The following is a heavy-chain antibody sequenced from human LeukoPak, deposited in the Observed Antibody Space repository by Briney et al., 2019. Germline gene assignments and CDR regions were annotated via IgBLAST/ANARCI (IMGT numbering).Heavy chain of an antibody. D-gene: IGHD1-26*01. Sequence: SVKVSCKASGGTFSSYAISWVRQAPGQGLEWMGGIIPIFGTANYAQKFQGRVTITADESTSTAYMELSSLRSEDTAVYYCARDQASNEVLYGMDVWGQGTTVTVSS. CDR2: IIPIFGTA. V-gene: IGHV1-69*01. CDR1: GGTFSSYA. CDR3: ARDQASNEVLYGMDV. J-gene: IGHJ6*02.